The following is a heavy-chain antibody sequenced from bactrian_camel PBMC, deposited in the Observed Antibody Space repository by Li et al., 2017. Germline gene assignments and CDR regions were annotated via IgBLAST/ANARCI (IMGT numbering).Heavy chain of an antibody. J-gene: IGHJ4*01. Sequence: DVQLVESGGGLVQPGGSLRLSCTASGLPFSNYAMSWVRQAPGKGLEWVSAINSGNDYTRYADSVEGRFTTFRDSTKDTLYLQLNDLRIEDTAMNYCTTNIVVMTPRGQGTQVTVS. CDR3: TTNIVVMTP. D-gene: IGHD1*01. CDR1: GLPFSNYA. V-gene: IGHV3S42*01. CDR2: INSGNDYT.